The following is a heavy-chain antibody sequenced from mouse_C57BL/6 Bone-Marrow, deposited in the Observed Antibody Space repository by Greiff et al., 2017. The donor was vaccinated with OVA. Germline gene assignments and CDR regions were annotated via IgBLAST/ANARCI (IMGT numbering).Heavy chain of an antibody. CDR1: GYTFTDYY. V-gene: IGHV1-75*01. CDR3: ARGYGSSYGYFDV. J-gene: IGHJ1*03. CDR2: IFPGSGST. Sequence: VHLQESGPELVKPGASVKISCKASGYTFTDYYINWVKQRPGQGLEWIGWIFPGSGSTYYNEKFKGKATLTVDKSSSTAYMLLSSLTSEDSAVYFCARGYGSSYGYFDVWGTGTTVTVSS. D-gene: IGHD1-1*01.